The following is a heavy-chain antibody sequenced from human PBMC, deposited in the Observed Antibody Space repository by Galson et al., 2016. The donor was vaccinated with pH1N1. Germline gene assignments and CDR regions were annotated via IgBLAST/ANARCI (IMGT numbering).Heavy chain of an antibody. J-gene: IGHJ2*01. CDR2: IIPIFDEP. CDR3: ARGGGTYDQPYCSFNP. D-gene: IGHD2-2*01. V-gene: IGHV1-69*05. CDR1: GDIFINYA. Sequence: SVKVSCKASGDIFINYAISWVRQAPGQGLEWMGGIIPIFDEPTYAQKFQGRVTITTDKSTSTTYMVLSSLRSEDTAVYYCARGGGTYDQPYCSFNPWGRGTLVTVSS.